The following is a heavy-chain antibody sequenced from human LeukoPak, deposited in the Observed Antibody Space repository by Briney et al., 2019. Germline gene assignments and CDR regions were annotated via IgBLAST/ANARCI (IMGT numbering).Heavy chain of an antibody. D-gene: IGHD3-22*01. CDR1: GFTFADDA. J-gene: IGHJ4*02. CDR3: AKDMDGSGYAVGY. V-gene: IGHV3-9*01. Sequence: PGGSLRLSCAASGFTFADDAMHWVRQAPGKGLEWVSGISWNSGSIGYADSVKGRFTISRGNAKNTLYLQMNSLRAEDTALYYCAKDMDGSGYAVGYWGQGTLVTVSS. CDR2: ISWNSGSI.